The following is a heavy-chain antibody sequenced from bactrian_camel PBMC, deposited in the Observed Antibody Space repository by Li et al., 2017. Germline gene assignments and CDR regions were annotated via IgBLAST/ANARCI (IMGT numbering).Heavy chain of an antibody. J-gene: IGHJ4*01. D-gene: IGHD3*01. CDR2: IYAPAGST. CDR3: AADQYAFGLGNAYRY. CDR1: GFTNKNMC. V-gene: IGHV3S60*01. Sequence: HVQLVESGGGSVQAGGSLRLSCAASGFTNKNMCMAWFRQAPGEEREEVAGIYAPAGSTYYADSVKGRFTISQDNAKKTVYLQMDSLKPEDSAMYYCAADQYAFGLGNAYRYWGQGTQVTVS.